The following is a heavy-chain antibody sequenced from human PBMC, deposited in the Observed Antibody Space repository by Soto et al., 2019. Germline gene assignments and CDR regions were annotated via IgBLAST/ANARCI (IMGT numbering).Heavy chain of an antibody. V-gene: IGHV3-23*01. CDR3: AKGGAYSRNGVDV. CDR1: GFTFSSYA. CDR2: ISGDGGST. Sequence: PGGSLRLSCAASGFTFSSYAMSWVRQAPGEGLEWVSGISGDGGSTYYADSVKGRFTISRDNYKNTLYLQMNSLRAEDTAVYYCAKGGAYSRNGVDVWGQGTTVTVSS. D-gene: IGHD6-13*01. J-gene: IGHJ6*02.